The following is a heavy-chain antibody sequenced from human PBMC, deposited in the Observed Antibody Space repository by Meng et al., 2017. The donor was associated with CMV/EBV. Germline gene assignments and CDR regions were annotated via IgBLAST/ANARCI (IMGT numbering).Heavy chain of an antibody. D-gene: IGHD1-14*01. CDR2: INWYGGSK. CDR1: GFTFGDYG. Sequence: GESLKISCAASGFTFGDYGMSWVRQAPGKGLEWVAGINWYGGSKCYADSVKGRFTISRDNANNSMYLQMNRLRAEDTALYYCARAAAQPEFGNYYYYGMDVWGQGTTVTVSS. CDR3: ARAAAQPEFGNYYYYGMDV. V-gene: IGHV3-20*04. J-gene: IGHJ6*02.